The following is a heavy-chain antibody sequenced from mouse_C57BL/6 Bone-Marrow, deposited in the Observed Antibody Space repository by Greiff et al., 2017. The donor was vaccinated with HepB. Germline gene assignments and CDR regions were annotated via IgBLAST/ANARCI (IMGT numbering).Heavy chain of an antibody. CDR1: GYTFTDYE. CDR3: TREESTMITCFDY. D-gene: IGHD2-4*01. V-gene: IGHV1-15*01. J-gene: IGHJ2*01. CDR2: IDPETGGT. Sequence: QVHVKQSGAELVRPGASVTLSCKASGYTFTDYEMHWVKQTPVHGLEWIGAIDPETGGTAYNQKFKGKAILTADKSSSTAYMELRSLTSEDSAVYYCTREESTMITCFDYWGQGTTLTVSS.